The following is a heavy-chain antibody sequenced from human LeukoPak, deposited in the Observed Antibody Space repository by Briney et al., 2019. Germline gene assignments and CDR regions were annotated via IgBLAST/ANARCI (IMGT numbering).Heavy chain of an antibody. CDR1: GFTFRNYW. CDR2: INPGGSAI. Sequence: GGSLRLSCVASGFTFRNYWMMWVRQAPGKGLEWVANINPGGSAIYYADSVKDRFTLSRDNSKSSMYLQMNSLGAEDTAVYYCARDFAPQFSDFYYDALDIWGQGTKVTVSS. CDR3: ARDFAPQFSDFYYDALDI. J-gene: IGHJ3*02. V-gene: IGHV3-7*01. D-gene: IGHD3/OR15-3a*01.